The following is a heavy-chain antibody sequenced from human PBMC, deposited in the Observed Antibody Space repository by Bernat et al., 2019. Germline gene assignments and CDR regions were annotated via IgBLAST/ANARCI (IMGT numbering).Heavy chain of an antibody. CDR3: ARDPNSSGWHPSYYFDY. V-gene: IGHV3-7*03. Sequence: EVQLVESGGGLVQPGGSLRLSCAASGFTFSSYWMSWVRQAPGKGLEWVANIKPDGSEKYVVDSVKGRFTISRDNAKNSLYLQMNSLRAEDTAVYYCARDPNSSGWHPSYYFDYWGQGTLVTVSS. CDR1: GFTFSSYW. D-gene: IGHD6-19*01. J-gene: IGHJ4*02. CDR2: IKPDGSEK.